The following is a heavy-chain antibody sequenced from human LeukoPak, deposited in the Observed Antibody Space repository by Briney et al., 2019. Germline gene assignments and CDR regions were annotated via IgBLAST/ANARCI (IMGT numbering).Heavy chain of an antibody. J-gene: IGHJ4*02. V-gene: IGHV1-2*02. Sequence: ASVKVSCKASGYTFTGYYMHWVRQAPGQGLEWMGWINPNSGGTNYAQKFQGRVTVTRDTSISTAYMELSRLRSDDTAVYYCARGRISSSWPLLDYWGQGTLVTVSS. CDR2: INPNSGGT. CDR3: ARGRISSSWPLLDY. D-gene: IGHD6-13*01. CDR1: GYTFTGYY.